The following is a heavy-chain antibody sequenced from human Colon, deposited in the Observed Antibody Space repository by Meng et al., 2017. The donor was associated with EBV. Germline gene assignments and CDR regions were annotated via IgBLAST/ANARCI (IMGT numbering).Heavy chain of an antibody. D-gene: IGHD6-19*01. CDR2: IYYSGST. Sequence: ESAPGLLRPSQTLAPTFTVSGGYVSSVGYHWPWIRQHPGKGLEWFGHIYYSGSTFYNPSLKRRVIISIDSSKNQFSLNLRSVTAADTAVYYCARVSSGWDYFDYWGQGTLVIVSS. CDR1: GGYVSSVGYH. V-gene: IGHV4-31*03. J-gene: IGHJ4*02. CDR3: ARVSSGWDYFDY.